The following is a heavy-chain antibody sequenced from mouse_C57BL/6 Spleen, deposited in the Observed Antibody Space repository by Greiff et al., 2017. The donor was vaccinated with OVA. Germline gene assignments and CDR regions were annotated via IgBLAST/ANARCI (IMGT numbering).Heavy chain of an antibody. CDR2: IYPGDGDT. J-gene: IGHJ2*01. CDR1: GYAFSSSW. Sequence: QVQLQQSGPELVKPGASVKISCKASGYAFSSSWMNWVKQRPGKGLEWIGRIYPGDGDTNYNGKFKGKATLTADKSSSRAYMQLSSLTSEDSAVYFCARYGYYGSSPPYYFDYWGQGTTLTVSS. V-gene: IGHV1-82*01. CDR3: ARYGYYGSSPPYYFDY. D-gene: IGHD1-1*01.